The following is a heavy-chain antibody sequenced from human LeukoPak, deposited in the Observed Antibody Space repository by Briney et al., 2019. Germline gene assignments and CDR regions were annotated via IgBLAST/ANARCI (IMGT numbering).Heavy chain of an antibody. V-gene: IGHV4-39*01. Sequence: PSETLSLTCTVSGGSISSSGYYWGWIRQPPGKGLEWIGSIYYSGSTYYNPSLKSRVTISVDTSKNQFSLKLSSVTAADTAVYYCARGPYHHPDFDYWGQGTLVTVSS. J-gene: IGHJ4*02. CDR3: ARGPYHHPDFDY. CDR2: IYYSGST. D-gene: IGHD2-2*01. CDR1: GGSISSSGYY.